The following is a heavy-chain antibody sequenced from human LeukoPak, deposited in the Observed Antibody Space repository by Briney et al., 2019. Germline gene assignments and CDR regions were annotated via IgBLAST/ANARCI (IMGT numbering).Heavy chain of an antibody. Sequence: PGGSLRLSCAASGFTFSSYAMSWVRQAPGKGLEWVSAISGSGGSTYYADSVKGRFTISRDNSKTTLYLQMNSLRGEDTAAFYCGRGRPRGYSGYVIDYWGQGTPITVSS. CDR2: ISGSGGST. D-gene: IGHD5-12*01. J-gene: IGHJ4*02. CDR3: GRGRPRGYSGYVIDY. V-gene: IGHV3-23*01. CDR1: GFTFSSYA.